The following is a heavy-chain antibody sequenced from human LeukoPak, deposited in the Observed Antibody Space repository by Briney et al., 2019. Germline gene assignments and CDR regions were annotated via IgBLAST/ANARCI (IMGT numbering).Heavy chain of an antibody. J-gene: IGHJ4*02. CDR3: ARASKGYLWAFDY. CDR1: GGSISSGGYY. V-gene: IGHV4-31*03. CDR2: IYYSGST. Sequence: SQTLSLTCTVSGGSISSGGYYWSWIRQHPGKGLEWIGYIYYSGSTYYNPSLKGRVTISVDTSKNQFSLKLSSVTAADTAVYYCARASKGYLWAFDYWGQGTLVTVSS. D-gene: IGHD3-16*02.